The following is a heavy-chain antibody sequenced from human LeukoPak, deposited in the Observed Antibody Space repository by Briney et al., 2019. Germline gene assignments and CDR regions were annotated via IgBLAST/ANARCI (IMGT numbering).Heavy chain of an antibody. Sequence: SETLSLTCTVSGGSISSSRNSWGWIRQPPGKGLEWIGSIYYSDNTYYNPSLKSRVTISVDTSKNQFSLKLSSVIAADTTVYYCARHQNRDGYNPRPFDYWGQGILVTVSS. CDR1: GGSISSSRNS. CDR3: ARHQNRDGYNPRPFDY. CDR2: IYYSDNT. V-gene: IGHV4-39*01. J-gene: IGHJ4*02. D-gene: IGHD5-24*01.